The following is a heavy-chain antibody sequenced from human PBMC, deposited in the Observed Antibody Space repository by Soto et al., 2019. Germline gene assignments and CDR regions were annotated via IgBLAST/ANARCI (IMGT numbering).Heavy chain of an antibody. D-gene: IGHD6-13*01. CDR3: ARSVADSWSQYFFDS. Sequence: PGRSLRLSCAASGYTFNIYSMSWVRQAPGKGLEWVSGISGTGESTLYPVSEKGRFTISRDNSKNTLYVEMNSLRAEDTAIYYCARSVADSWSQYFFDSWGHVALVTVSS. CDR2: ISGTGEST. V-gene: IGHV3-23*01. J-gene: IGHJ4*01. CDR1: GYTFNIYS.